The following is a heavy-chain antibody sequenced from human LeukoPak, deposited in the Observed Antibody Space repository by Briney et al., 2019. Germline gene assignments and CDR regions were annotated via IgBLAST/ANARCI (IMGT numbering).Heavy chain of an antibody. Sequence: PGGSLRLSCAASGFTFSSYWMHWVRHAPGKGLVWVSRINSDGSSTSYADSVKGRFTISRDNAKNTLYLQMNSLRAEDTAVYYCARDCGITMVPDAFDIWGQGTMVTVSS. D-gene: IGHD3-10*01. V-gene: IGHV3-74*01. CDR3: ARDCGITMVPDAFDI. CDR1: GFTFSSYW. J-gene: IGHJ3*02. CDR2: INSDGSST.